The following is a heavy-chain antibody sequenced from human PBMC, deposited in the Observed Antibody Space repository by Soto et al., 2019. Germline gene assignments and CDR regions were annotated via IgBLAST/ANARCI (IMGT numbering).Heavy chain of an antibody. CDR3: ARAVGYGDYVFDY. CDR1: GGTFSSYA. V-gene: IGHV1-69*13. J-gene: IGHJ4*02. Sequence: ASVKVSCKASGGTFSSYAISWVRQAPGQGLEWMGGIIPIFGTANYAQKFQGRVTITADESTSTAYMELSSLRSEDTAVYYCARAVGYGDYVFDYWGQGTLVTVSS. CDR2: IIPIFGTA. D-gene: IGHD4-17*01.